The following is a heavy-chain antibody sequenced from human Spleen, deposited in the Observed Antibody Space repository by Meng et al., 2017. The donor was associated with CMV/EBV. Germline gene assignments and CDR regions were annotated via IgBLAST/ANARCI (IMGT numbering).Heavy chain of an antibody. D-gene: IGHD4-11*01. J-gene: IGHJ5*02. V-gene: IGHV3-21*01. CDR1: GFTFSSFT. CDR2: ISSSGSYI. CDR3: ARVHYSNSGNWFDP. Sequence: GESLKISCAASGFTFSSFTMNWVRQAPGKGLEWVSSISSSGSYIYYANSVKGRFTISRDNAENSLSLQMNSMRAEDTALYYCARVHYSNSGNWFDPWGQGTLVTVS.